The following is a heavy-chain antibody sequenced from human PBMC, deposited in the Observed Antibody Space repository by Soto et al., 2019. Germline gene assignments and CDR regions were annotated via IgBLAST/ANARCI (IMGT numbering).Heavy chain of an antibody. CDR2: ISGYSGNT. CDR1: GYTFTSYD. V-gene: IGHV1-18*01. D-gene: IGHD6-6*01. CDR3: AREGSSSYHFDY. J-gene: IGHJ4*02. Sequence: QVQLVQSGAEVKKPGASVKVSCKASGYTFTSYDIIWVRQAPGQGLDRMGWISGYSGNTNYAQKFQGRVTMTTDTSTSTGDMELRSLRSDDTAVYYCAREGSSSYHFDYWGQGTLVTVSS.